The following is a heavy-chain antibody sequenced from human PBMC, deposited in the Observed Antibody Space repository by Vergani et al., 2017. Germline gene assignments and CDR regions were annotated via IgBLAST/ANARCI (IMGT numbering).Heavy chain of an antibody. J-gene: IGHJ6*02. Sequence: QVQLVQSGAEVKKPGSSVKVSCKASGGTFSSYAISWVRQAPGQGLEWMGRIIPIFGTANYAQKFQGRVTITADESKSTAYMELSSLRSEDTAVYYCASPPEYSSSSSYYYYGMDVWGQGTTVTVSS. CDR2: IIPIFGTA. D-gene: IGHD6-6*01. CDR1: GGTFSSYA. CDR3: ASPPEYSSSSSYYYYGMDV. V-gene: IGHV1-69*18.